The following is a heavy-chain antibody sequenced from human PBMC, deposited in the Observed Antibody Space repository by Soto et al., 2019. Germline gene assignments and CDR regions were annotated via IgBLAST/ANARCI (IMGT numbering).Heavy chain of an antibody. CDR3: ARAKIPSSHYYEPHGFDF. Sequence: PSGKVSSKASVYTFTTYGIGWVRQAPGQRLERMGWISVDNVNTKYAKKFQGRVTMTTDTSTNTAYMDLRSLRSDDTAVYYFARAKIPSSHYYEPHGFDFWGQGTMVTVSS. CDR1: VYTFTTYG. D-gene: IGHD3-22*01. CDR2: ISVDNVNT. J-gene: IGHJ3*01. V-gene: IGHV1-18*04.